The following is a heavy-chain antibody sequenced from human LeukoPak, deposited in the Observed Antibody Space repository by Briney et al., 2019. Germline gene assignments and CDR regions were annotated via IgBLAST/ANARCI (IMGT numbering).Heavy chain of an antibody. J-gene: IGHJ4*02. CDR2: IIPIFGIA. CDR3: AQAYCSSTSCYKNKVAYDY. Sequence: SVKVSCKASGGTFSSYAISWVRQAPGQGLEWMGRIIPIFGIANYAQKFQGRITITADKSTSTAYMELSSLRSEDTAVYYCAQAYCSSTSCYKNKVAYDYWGQGTLVTVSS. V-gene: IGHV1-69*04. D-gene: IGHD2-2*02. CDR1: GGTFSSYA.